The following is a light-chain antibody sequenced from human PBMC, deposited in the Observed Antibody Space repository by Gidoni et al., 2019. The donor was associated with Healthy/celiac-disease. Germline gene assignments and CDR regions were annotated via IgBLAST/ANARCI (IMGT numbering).Light chain of an antibody. CDR3: VLYIGSAWV. Sequence: QTVVTQEPSFSVSPGGTVTLTCGMSSGSASTSYYPSWYQHTPGQAPRPLIYSTNTLASAVPDRVSASILGNKAALTLTEPQADDDSDYYCVLYIGSAWVFGGGTKLTVL. J-gene: IGLJ3*02. CDR2: STN. CDR1: SGSASTSYY. V-gene: IGLV8-61*01.